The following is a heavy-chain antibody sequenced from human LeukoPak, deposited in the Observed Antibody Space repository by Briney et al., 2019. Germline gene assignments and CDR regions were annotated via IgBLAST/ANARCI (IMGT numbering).Heavy chain of an antibody. D-gene: IGHD1-26*01. J-gene: IGHJ4*02. CDR3: SKNNSARAFDY. CDR1: GFSFSTHN. CDR2: KRFDRNNE. Sequence: GGSLTLSCAVSGFSFSTHNIHWVRQAPGKGLEWVSFKRFDRNNEDYADSVKGRFTISRDNSKNTLYLQMNSLRPEDTPTIYCSKNNSARAFDYWGQGTLVTVSS. V-gene: IGHV3-30*02.